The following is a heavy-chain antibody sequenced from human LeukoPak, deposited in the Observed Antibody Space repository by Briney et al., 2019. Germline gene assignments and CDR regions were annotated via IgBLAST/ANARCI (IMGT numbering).Heavy chain of an antibody. J-gene: IGHJ3*02. CDR3: ARHEQQQLVGGGTDAFDI. V-gene: IGHV4-34*01. D-gene: IGHD6-13*01. CDR2: INYNGEIT. Sequence: TSETLSLTCTVSGGSFSGYLWSWLRQSPGKGLEWIGEINYNGEITNYNPSLKSRLTMSVDTSKNQFSLKLSSVTAADTAVYYCARHEQQQLVGGGTDAFDIWGQGTMVTVSS. CDR1: GGSFSGYL.